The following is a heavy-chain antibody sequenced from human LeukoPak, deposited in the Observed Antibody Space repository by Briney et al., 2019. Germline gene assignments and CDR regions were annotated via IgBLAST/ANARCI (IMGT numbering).Heavy chain of an antibody. V-gene: IGHV4-39*01. D-gene: IGHD2-21*02. CDR2: IYYSGNT. CDR1: GDSISTSNSY. CDR3: ARQTLTDDIDY. Sequence: SETLSLTCTVSGDSISTSNSYWGWIRQPPGKGLEWIGSIYYSGNTYYNASLKSRVTISVDRSKNQFSLKLSSVTAADTAVYYCARQTLTDDIDYWGQGTLVTVSS. J-gene: IGHJ4*02.